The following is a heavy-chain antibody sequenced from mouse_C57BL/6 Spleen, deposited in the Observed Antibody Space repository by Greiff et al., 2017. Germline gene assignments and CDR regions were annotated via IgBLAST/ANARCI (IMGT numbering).Heavy chain of an antibody. CDR3: ARQGDGNYNYFDY. CDR2: IYPGDGDT. Sequence: QVQLKQSGPELVKPGASVKISCKASGYAFSSSWMNWVKQRPGKGLEWIGRIYPGDGDTNYNGKFKGKATLTADKSSSTAYMQLSSLTSEDSAVYFCARQGDGNYNYFDYWGQGTTLTVSS. V-gene: IGHV1-82*01. D-gene: IGHD2-1*01. J-gene: IGHJ2*01. CDR1: GYAFSSSW.